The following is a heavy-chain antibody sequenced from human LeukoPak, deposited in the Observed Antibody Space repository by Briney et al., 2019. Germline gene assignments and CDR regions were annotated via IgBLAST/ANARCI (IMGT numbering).Heavy chain of an antibody. CDR1: GGSISSYY. Sequence: SETLSLTCTVSGGSISSYYWSWIRQPPGKGLEWIGYIYYSGSTNYNPSLKSRVTISVDTSKNQISLKLSSVTAADTAVYYCARADGYNYAIVYWGQGTLVTVSS. J-gene: IGHJ4*02. V-gene: IGHV4-59*01. CDR2: IYYSGST. CDR3: ARADGYNYAIVY. D-gene: IGHD5-24*01.